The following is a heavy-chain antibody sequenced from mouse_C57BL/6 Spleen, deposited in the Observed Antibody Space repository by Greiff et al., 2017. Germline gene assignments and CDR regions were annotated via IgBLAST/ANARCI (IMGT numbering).Heavy chain of an antibody. Sequence: LVESGAELVKPGASVKLSCKASGYTFTSYWMHWVKQRPGRGLEWIGRIDPNSGGTKYNEKFKSKATLTVDKPSSTAYMQLSSLTSEDSAVYYCARQDYYGSSPWFAYWGQGTLVTVSA. CDR2: IDPNSGGT. D-gene: IGHD1-1*01. CDR1: GYTFTSYW. CDR3: ARQDYYGSSPWFAY. V-gene: IGHV1-72*01. J-gene: IGHJ3*01.